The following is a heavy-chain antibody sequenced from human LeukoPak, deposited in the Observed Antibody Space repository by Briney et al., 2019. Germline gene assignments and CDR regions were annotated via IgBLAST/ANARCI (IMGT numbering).Heavy chain of an antibody. CDR2: IYYSGST. CDR3: ARRAYYDSSGMGAFDI. V-gene: IGHV4-28*01. D-gene: IGHD3-22*01. J-gene: IGHJ3*02. CDR1: GYSISSSNW. Sequence: SDTLSLTCAVSGYSISSSNWWGWIRQPPGKGLEWVGYIYYSGSTYYNPSLKSRVTMSVDTSKNQFSLKLSSVTAVDTAVYYCARRAYYDSSGMGAFDIWGQGTVVTVSS.